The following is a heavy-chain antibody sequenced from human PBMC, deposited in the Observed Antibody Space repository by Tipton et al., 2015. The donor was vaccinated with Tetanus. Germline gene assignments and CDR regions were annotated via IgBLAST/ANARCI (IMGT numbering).Heavy chain of an antibody. Sequence: TLSLTCSVSGGSISGSSYYWSWIRQPPGKALEWIGSIYYSGSTFYHPSLQSRVTISVDTSKNQFSLRLSSVTVADTAVYFCARHPPPYYYGSGSYLDYWGQGTPVTVSS. J-gene: IGHJ4*02. CDR2: IYYSGST. D-gene: IGHD3-10*01. CDR1: GGSISGSSYY. V-gene: IGHV4-39*01. CDR3: ARHPPPYYYGSGSYLDY.